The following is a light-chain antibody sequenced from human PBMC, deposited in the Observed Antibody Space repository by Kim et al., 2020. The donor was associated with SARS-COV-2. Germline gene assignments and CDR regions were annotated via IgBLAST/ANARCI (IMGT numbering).Light chain of an antibody. V-gene: IGKV3-20*01. Sequence: LSPGERATLYCSASQSVSSRYFAWYQQRPGQAPRLLIYAASSRATGIPDRFSGSGSGTDFTLTISRLEPEDFAVYFCQQYGSSPLTFGGGTKLEI. J-gene: IGKJ4*01. CDR1: QSVSSRY. CDR3: QQYGSSPLT. CDR2: AAS.